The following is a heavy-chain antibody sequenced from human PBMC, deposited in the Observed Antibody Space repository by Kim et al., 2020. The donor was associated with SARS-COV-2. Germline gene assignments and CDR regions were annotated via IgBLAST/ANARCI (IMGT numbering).Heavy chain of an antibody. CDR1: GGSFSGYY. V-gene: IGHV4-34*01. D-gene: IGHD2-15*01. CDR2: INHSGST. J-gene: IGHJ5*02. CDR3: ARGYCSGGSCYSGRFDP. Sequence: SETLSLTCAVYGGSFSGYYWSWIRQPPGKGLEWIGEINHSGSTNYNPSLKSRVTISVDTSKNQFYLKLSSVTAADTAVYYCARGYCSGGSCYSGRFDPWGQGTLVTVSS.